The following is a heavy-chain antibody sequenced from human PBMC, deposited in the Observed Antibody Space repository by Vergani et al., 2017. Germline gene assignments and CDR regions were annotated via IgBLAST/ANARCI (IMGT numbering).Heavy chain of an antibody. CDR1: GGSINTGAYY. V-gene: IGHV4-61*02. Sequence: QVHLQESGPRLLRPSQTLSLTCTVSGGSINTGAYYWSWIRQPAGKGLEWIGRVYTSGMTNYNPSLKSRVTILVDRSKSQLSLKLTSVTAGYTAVYFCARELSYYYGSGSDDYNPYYYEGMDVWGPGTTVTVSS. CDR3: ARELSYYYGSGSDDYNPYYYEGMDV. D-gene: IGHD3-10*01. J-gene: IGHJ6*02. CDR2: VYTSGMT.